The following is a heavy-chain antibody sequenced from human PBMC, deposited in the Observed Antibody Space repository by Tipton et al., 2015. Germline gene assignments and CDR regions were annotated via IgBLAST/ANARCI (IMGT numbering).Heavy chain of an antibody. CDR2: IYYSGST. J-gene: IGHJ4*02. CDR1: GGSVSSGSYY. V-gene: IGHV4-61*01. Sequence: LRLSCTVSGGSVSSGSYYWSWIRQPPGKGLEWIGYIYYSGSTNYNPSLKSRVTISVDTSKNQFSLKLSSVTAADTAVYYCARGEMATYRIHYFDYWGQGVLVTVSS. CDR3: ARGEMATYRIHYFDY. D-gene: IGHD5-24*01.